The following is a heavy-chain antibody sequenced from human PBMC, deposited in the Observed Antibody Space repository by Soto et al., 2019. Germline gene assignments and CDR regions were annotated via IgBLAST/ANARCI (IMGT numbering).Heavy chain of an antibody. D-gene: IGHD2-2*02. V-gene: IGHV4-39*01. CDR2: IYYSGST. CDR1: GGSISSSSYY. Sequence: SETLSLTCTVSGGSISSSSYYWGWIRQPPGKGLEWIGSIYYSGSTYYNPSLKSRVTISVDTSKNQFSLKLSSVTAADTAVYYCASFLAPLYLRPENWFDPWGQGTLVTVSS. J-gene: IGHJ5*02. CDR3: ASFLAPLYLRPENWFDP.